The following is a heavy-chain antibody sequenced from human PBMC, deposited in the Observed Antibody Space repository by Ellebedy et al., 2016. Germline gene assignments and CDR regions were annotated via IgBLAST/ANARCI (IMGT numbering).Heavy chain of an antibody. D-gene: IGHD5-12*01. V-gene: IGHV3-21*01. CDR1: GFTFSGYM. CDR3: ARDKDSGYWGGEDS. CDR2: ISTTSSYI. J-gene: IGHJ4*02. Sequence: GGSLRLXXAASGFTFSGYMMNWVRQAPGKGLEWVSSISTTSSYIYYADSVKGRFTISRDNARNSLYLQMNSLRAEDTAVYYCARDKDSGYWGGEDSWGQGTLVTVSS.